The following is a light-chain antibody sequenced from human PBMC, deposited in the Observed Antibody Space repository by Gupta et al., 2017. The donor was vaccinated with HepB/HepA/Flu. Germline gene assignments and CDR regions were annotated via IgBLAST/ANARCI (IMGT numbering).Light chain of an antibody. CDR3: HQSNSFPPGT. Sequence: DIQMTQSPSSVSASVGDRVTITCRASQGISSWLAWYQQKPGKAPKLLIYAASSWQTGVASRFCGCGDGKYLPLTNSSRQQEDFAAYYCHQSNSFPPGTFGQGTKVEIK. CDR2: AAS. J-gene: IGKJ1*01. V-gene: IGKV1-12*01. CDR1: QGISSW.